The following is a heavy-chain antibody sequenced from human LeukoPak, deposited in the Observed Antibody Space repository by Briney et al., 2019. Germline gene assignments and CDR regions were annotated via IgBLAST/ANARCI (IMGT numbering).Heavy chain of an antibody. Sequence: GKSLKISCKGSGYSFTSYWIGWVRQMPGKGLEWMGIIYPGDSDTRYSPSFQGQVTISADKSISTAYLQWSSLKASDTAMYYCARGNDGVVVPAAIMFDPWGQGTLVTVSS. CDR2: IYPGDSDT. J-gene: IGHJ5*02. D-gene: IGHD2-2*01. CDR1: GYSFTSYW. CDR3: ARGNDGVVVPAAIMFDP. V-gene: IGHV5-51*01.